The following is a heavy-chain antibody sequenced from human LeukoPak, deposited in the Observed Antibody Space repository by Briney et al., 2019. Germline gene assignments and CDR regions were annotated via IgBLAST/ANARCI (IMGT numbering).Heavy chain of an antibody. J-gene: IGHJ4*02. CDR3: ARLLGPLHDYGDYYFFDY. D-gene: IGHD4-17*01. CDR2: VYYSGST. V-gene: IGHV4-39*07. Sequence: PSETLSLTCTVSGDSISSSTYYWDWIRQPPGKGLEWIGSVYYSGSTYYNPSLKSRVTISVDTSKNQFSLKLSSVTAADTAVYYCARLLGPLHDYGDYYFFDYWGQGTLVTVSS. CDR1: GDSISSSTYY.